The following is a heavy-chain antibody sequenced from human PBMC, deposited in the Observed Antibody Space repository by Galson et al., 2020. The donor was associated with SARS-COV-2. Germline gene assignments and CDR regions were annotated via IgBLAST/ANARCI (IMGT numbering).Heavy chain of an antibody. V-gene: IGHV1-24*01. Sequence: ASVKVSCKVSGYTLTELSMHWVRQAPGKGLEWMGGFDPEDGETIYAQKFQGRVTMTEDTSTDTAYMELSSLRSEDTAVYYCATGQIFGVVNWFDPWGQGTLVTVSS. CDR1: GYTLTELS. CDR3: ATGQIFGVVNWFDP. CDR2: FDPEDGET. J-gene: IGHJ5*02. D-gene: IGHD3-3*01.